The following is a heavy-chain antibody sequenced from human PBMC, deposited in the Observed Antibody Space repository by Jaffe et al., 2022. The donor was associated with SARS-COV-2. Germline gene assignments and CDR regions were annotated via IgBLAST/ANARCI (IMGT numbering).Heavy chain of an antibody. J-gene: IGHJ3*02. Sequence: QVQLQESGPGLVKPSQTLSLTCTVSGGSISSGSYYWSWIRQPAGKGLEWIGRIYTSGSTNYNPSLKSRVTISVDTSKNQFSLKLSSVTAADTAVYYCAREAIVVVPAAELDAFDIWGQGTMVTVSS. CDR2: IYTSGST. V-gene: IGHV4-61*02. D-gene: IGHD2-2*01. CDR1: GGSISSGSYY. CDR3: AREAIVVVPAAELDAFDI.